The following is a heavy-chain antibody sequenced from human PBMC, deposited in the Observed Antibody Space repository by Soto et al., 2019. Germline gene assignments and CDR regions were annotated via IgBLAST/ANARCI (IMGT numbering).Heavy chain of an antibody. CDR2: IWYDGSNK. Sequence: QVQLVESGGGVVQPGRSLRLSCAASGFTFSSYGMHWVRQAPGEGLEWVAVIWYDGSNKYYADSVKGRFTISRDNSKNTLYLQMNSLRAEDTAVYYCARDGAPAVLIAAAGTYFDYWGQGTLVTVSS. D-gene: IGHD6-13*01. V-gene: IGHV3-33*01. J-gene: IGHJ4*02. CDR3: ARDGAPAVLIAAAGTYFDY. CDR1: GFTFSSYG.